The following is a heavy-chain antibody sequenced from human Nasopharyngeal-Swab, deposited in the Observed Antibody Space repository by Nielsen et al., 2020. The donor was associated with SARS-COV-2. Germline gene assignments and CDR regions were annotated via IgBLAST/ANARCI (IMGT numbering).Heavy chain of an antibody. V-gene: IGHV1-2*06. D-gene: IGHD2-2*01. J-gene: IGHJ4*02. CDR3: ARGRVPTEDY. Sequence: WVRQAPGQGLEWMGRINPNSGGTNYAQKFQGRVTMTRDTSISTAYMELSRLRSDDTAVYYCARGRVPTEDYWGQGTPVTVSS. CDR2: INPNSGGT.